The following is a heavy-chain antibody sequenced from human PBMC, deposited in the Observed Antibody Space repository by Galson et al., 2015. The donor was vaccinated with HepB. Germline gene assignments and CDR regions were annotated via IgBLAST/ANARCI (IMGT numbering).Heavy chain of an antibody. J-gene: IGHJ4*02. CDR1: GFTFSNAW. V-gene: IGHV3-15*01. D-gene: IGHD3-22*01. Sequence: SLRLSCAASGFTFSNAWMSWVRQAPGKGLEWVGRIKSKTDGGTTDHAAPVKGRFTISRDDSKNTLYLQMNSLKTEDTAVYYCTTDRGSYYYDSSGNGYFDYWGQGTLVTVSS. CDR3: TTDRGSYYYDSSGNGYFDY. CDR2: IKSKTDGGTT.